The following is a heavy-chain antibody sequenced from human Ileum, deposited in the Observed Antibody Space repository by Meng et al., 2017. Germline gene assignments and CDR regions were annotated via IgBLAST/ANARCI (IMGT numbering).Heavy chain of an antibody. CDR1: GATATTSHYQ. CDR2: ANT. D-gene: IGHD7-27*01. CDR3: ARDHWGSLDY. J-gene: IGHJ4*02. Sequence: VEVQVSRPGLVRPSETPSLICTVAGATATTSHYQGGGIRQPSGKGLDWIGDANTNYNPALKSLLTISLDTSKNQVSLKLTAVTAADTAVYYCARDHWGSLDYWGQGILVTVSS. V-gene: IGHV4-61*01.